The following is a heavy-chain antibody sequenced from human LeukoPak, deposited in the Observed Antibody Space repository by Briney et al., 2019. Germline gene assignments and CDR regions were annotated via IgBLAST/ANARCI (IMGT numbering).Heavy chain of an antibody. Sequence: PGGSLRLSCAASGFIFSSYAMSWVRQAPGKGLEWVSGISSSGDNTYYADSVKGRFTISRDNSKNTLYVQVNSLGTEDTAAYYCAKVDFWSGYSNYYYGMDVWGQGTTVTVSS. V-gene: IGHV3-23*01. CDR1: GFIFSSYA. D-gene: IGHD3-3*01. J-gene: IGHJ6*02. CDR3: AKVDFWSGYSNYYYGMDV. CDR2: ISSSGDNT.